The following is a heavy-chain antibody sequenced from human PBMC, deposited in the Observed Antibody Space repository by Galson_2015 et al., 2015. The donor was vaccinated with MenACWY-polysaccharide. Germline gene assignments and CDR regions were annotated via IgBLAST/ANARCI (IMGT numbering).Heavy chain of an antibody. CDR2: VDYSGYS. CDR1: GGSIRRTSHY. CDR3: VRAGRTDRGVVGYGWGLDY. D-gene: IGHD5-18*01. Sequence: ETLSLTCTVSGGSIRRTSHYWGWIRQPPGKGLEWTGTVDYSGYSYYNASLKSRITISIDTSRTQFSLKLTSVTAADTAVYYCVRAGRTDRGVVGYGWGLDYWGQGILVTVSS. V-gene: IGHV4-39*07. J-gene: IGHJ4*02.